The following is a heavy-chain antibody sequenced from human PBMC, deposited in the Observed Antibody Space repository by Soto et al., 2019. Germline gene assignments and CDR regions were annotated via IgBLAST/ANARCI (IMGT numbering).Heavy chain of an antibody. CDR1: GFTFSSYG. J-gene: IGHJ3*02. CDR3: AKDLYYYDSSGQMRVDAFDI. CDR2: ISYDGSNK. Sequence: GGSLRLSCAASGFTFSSYGMHWVRQAPGKGLEWVAVISYDGSNKYYADSVKGRFTISRDNSKNTLYLQMNSLRAEDTAVYYCAKDLYYYDSSGQMRVDAFDIWGQGTMVTVSS. D-gene: IGHD3-22*01. V-gene: IGHV3-30*18.